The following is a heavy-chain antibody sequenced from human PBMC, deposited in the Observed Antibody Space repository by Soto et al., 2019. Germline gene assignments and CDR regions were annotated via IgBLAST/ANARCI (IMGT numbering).Heavy chain of an antibody. CDR2: IYPGDSDT. V-gene: IGHV5-51*01. CDR3: ATRIAHTEPSSSRPNSPWFDP. CDR1: GDRFTSYW. Sequence: GESLKISCKGSGDRFTSYWIGWVRQMPGRGLEWVGIIYPGDSDTQYSPSFEGQVTISADKSISPAYLQWNSLQASATAIYYCATRIAHTEPSSSRPNSPWFDPWGQGTLGTVSS. D-gene: IGHD1-1*01. J-gene: IGHJ5*02.